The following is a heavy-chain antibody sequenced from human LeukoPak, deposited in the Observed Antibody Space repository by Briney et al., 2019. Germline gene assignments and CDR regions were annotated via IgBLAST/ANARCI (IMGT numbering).Heavy chain of an antibody. CDR1: GFTFSSYW. D-gene: IGHD2-2*01. J-gene: IGHJ6*03. Sequence: PGGSLRLSCAASGFTFSSYWMHWVRQAPGKGLVWVSRINDGGSKTTYADSVKGRFTISRDNAKNTLYLQMNSLRAEDTAVYYCAAPGCSSACYYYMDVWGKGTTVTVSS. CDR3: AAPGCSSACYYYMDV. V-gene: IGHV3-74*03. CDR2: INDGGSKT.